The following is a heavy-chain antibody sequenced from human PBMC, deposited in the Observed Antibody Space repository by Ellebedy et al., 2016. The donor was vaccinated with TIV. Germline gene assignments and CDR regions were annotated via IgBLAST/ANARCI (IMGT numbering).Heavy chain of an antibody. CDR1: GDSVSSNSAA. J-gene: IGHJ4*02. D-gene: IGHD6-6*01. V-gene: IGHV6-1*01. CDR2: TYYRSKWYN. CDR3: TRLSYGSSPI. Sequence: SCAISGDSVSSNSAAWNWIRQSPPRGLEWLGRTYYRSKWYNDYAVSVKSRITINPDTSKNQFSLQLTSVTPEDTAVYYCTRLSYGSSPIWGQGTLVTVSS.